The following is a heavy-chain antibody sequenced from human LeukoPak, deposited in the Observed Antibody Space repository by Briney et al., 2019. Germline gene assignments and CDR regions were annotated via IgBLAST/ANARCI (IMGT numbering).Heavy chain of an antibody. CDR2: MSSSSSFI. J-gene: IGHJ3*01. CDR1: GFTFSSYT. CDR3: ARQAVARPFDL. Sequence: GGSLRLSCAASGFTFSSYTMNWVRQSPGQGLEWISCMSSSSSFILYADSVKGRFTISRDNAQSSLYLQMNSLRAEDTAVYYCARQAVARPFDLWGQGTMVAVSS. V-gene: IGHV3-21*06.